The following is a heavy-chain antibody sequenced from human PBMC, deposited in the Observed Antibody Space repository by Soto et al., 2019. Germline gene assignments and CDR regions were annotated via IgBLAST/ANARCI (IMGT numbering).Heavy chain of an antibody. CDR2: ISVYNGDT. CDR1: GYTFTSNA. Sequence: QAHLVQSGAEVKKPGASVKVSCKTSGYTFTSNAITWVRQAPGHGLEWMGWISVYNGDTNYAQKFQGRVTLTTSTSTSTVYMEMRSLGSEDTAVYYCARRPHCSGGICYYGLDNWGQGTLVTVSS. J-gene: IGHJ4*02. CDR3: ARRPHCSGGICYYGLDN. D-gene: IGHD2-15*01. V-gene: IGHV1-18*01.